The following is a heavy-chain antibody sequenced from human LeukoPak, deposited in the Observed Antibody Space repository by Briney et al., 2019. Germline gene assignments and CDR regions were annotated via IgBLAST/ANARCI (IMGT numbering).Heavy chain of an antibody. CDR1: GGTFSSYA. D-gene: IGHD6-13*01. V-gene: IGHV1-69*04. Sequence: SVKVSCKASGGTFSSYAISWVRQAPGQGLEWMRRIIPILGIANYAQKFQGRVTITADKSTSTAYMELSSLRSEDTAVYYCARGSSWSQSYWGQGTLVTVSS. J-gene: IGHJ4*02. CDR2: IIPILGIA. CDR3: ARGSSWSQSY.